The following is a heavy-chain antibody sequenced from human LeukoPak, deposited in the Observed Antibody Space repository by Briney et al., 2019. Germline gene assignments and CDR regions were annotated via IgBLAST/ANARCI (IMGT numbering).Heavy chain of an antibody. Sequence: NPGGSLRLSCAASGFTVSSNYMSWVRQAPGKGLEWVSYISSSGSTIYYADSVKGRFTISRDNAKNSLYLQMNSLRAEDTAVYYCARAGVHRATYSSGWSRGTRLVPFDYWGQGTLVTVSS. CDR3: ARAGVHRATYSSGWSRGTRLVPFDY. D-gene: IGHD6-19*01. V-gene: IGHV3-11*01. CDR1: GFTVSSNY. J-gene: IGHJ4*02. CDR2: ISSSGSTI.